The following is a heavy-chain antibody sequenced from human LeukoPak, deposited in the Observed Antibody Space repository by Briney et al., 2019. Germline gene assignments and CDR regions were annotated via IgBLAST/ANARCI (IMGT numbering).Heavy chain of an antibody. CDR1: GFTFSDYY. J-gene: IGHJ4*02. CDR3: AKAQGLRPTEHRKYYFDY. D-gene: IGHD5-18*01. CDR2: ISSSGSTI. Sequence: GGSLRLSCAASGFTFSDYYMSWIRQAPGKGLEWVSYISSSGSTIYYADSVKGRFTISRDNAKNSLYLQMNSLRAEDTAVYYCAKAQGLRPTEHRKYYFDYWGQGTLVTVSS. V-gene: IGHV3-11*01.